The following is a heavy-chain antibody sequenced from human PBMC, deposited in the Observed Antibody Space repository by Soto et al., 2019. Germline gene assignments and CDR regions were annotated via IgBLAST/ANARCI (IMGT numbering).Heavy chain of an antibody. Sequence: QITLKESGPTLVKPTQTLTLTCTFSGFSLSTSGVGVGWIRQPPGKALEWLALIYWDDDKRYSPSLKSRLTSTNDTAKNQVVLTMTNMDPVDTATYYCAHRLGHCSGGSCFLNWFDPWGQGTLVTVSS. CDR1: GFSLSTSGVG. D-gene: IGHD2-15*01. CDR3: AHRLGHCSGGSCFLNWFDP. V-gene: IGHV2-5*02. J-gene: IGHJ5*02. CDR2: IYWDDDK.